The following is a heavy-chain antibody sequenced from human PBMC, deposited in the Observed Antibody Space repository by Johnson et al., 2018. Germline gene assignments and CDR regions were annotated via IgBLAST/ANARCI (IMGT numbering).Heavy chain of an antibody. CDR1: GFTFSSYG. CDR3: AKVALRYFDWLHAAFDI. CDR2: ISYDGSNK. J-gene: IGHJ3*02. Sequence: VQLVQSGGGVVQPGRSLRLSCAASGFTFSSYGMHWVRQAPGKGLEWVAVISYDGSNKYYADSVKGRFTISRDNSKNTLYLKMNSRRAEDPAVYYCAKVALRYFDWLHAAFDIWGQGTMVTVSS. V-gene: IGHV3-30*18. D-gene: IGHD3-9*01.